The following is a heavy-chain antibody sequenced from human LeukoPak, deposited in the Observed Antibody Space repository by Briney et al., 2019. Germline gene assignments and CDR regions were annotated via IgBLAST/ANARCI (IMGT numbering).Heavy chain of an antibody. J-gene: IGHJ2*01. CDR1: GYTFTSYA. CDR2: INAGNGNT. D-gene: IGHD5-24*01. CDR3: ARWLQLSGPTTSKTNSNWYFDL. Sequence: ASVKVSCKASGYTFTSYAMHWVRQAPGQRLEWMGWINAGNGNTKYSQKFQGRVTITRDTSASTAYMELSSLRSEDTAVYYCARWLQLSGPTTSKTNSNWYFDLWGRGTLVTVSS. V-gene: IGHV1-3*01.